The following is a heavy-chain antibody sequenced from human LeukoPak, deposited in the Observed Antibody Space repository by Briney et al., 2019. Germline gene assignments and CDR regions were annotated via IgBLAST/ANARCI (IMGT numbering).Heavy chain of an antibody. CDR3: AREGGFDY. J-gene: IGHJ4*02. CDR2: ISGTGGRT. D-gene: IGHD3-16*01. V-gene: IGHV3-23*01. Sequence: GGSLRLSCAASGFTFSSYAMTWVRQAPGKGLEWVSGISGTGGRTYYADSVKGRFTISRDNAKNSLYLQMNSLRAEDTAVYYCAREGGFDYWGQGTLVTVSS. CDR1: GFTFSSYA.